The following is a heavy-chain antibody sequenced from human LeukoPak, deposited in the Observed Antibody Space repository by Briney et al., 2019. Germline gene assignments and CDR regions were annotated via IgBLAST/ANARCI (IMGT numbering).Heavy chain of an antibody. CDR3: ARVGYSSSGNYYNDRGAFDY. J-gene: IGHJ4*02. D-gene: IGHD3-10*01. Sequence: SETLSLTCTVSGGSISSSSYYWSWIRQPPGKGLEWIGYIYYSGSTNYNPSLKSRVTISVDTSKNQFPLKLSSVTAADTAVYYCARVGYSSSGNYYNDRGAFDYWGQGTLVTVSS. CDR1: GGSISSSSYY. CDR2: IYYSGST. V-gene: IGHV4-61*01.